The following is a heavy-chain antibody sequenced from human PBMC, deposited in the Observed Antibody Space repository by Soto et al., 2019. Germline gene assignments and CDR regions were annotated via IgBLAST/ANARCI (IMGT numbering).Heavy chain of an antibody. CDR1: GGSFSGYY. J-gene: IGHJ4*02. Sequence: SDTLSLTCAVYGGSFSGYYWSWIRQPPGKGLEWIGEINHSGSTNYNPSLKSRVTISVDTSKNQFSLKLSSVTAADTAVYYCARQRVDNNWNDFTAHEFDYWGQGTLVTVSS. CDR3: ARQRVDNNWNDFTAHEFDY. V-gene: IGHV4-34*01. CDR2: INHSGST. D-gene: IGHD1-1*01.